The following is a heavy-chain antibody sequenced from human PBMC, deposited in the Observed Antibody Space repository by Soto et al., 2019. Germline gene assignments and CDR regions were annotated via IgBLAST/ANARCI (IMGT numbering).Heavy chain of an antibody. CDR2: IIPIIGVA. CDR3: ARERADTTIDY. J-gene: IGHJ4*02. Sequence: QVQLVQSGAEVKKPGSSVKVSCKASVDTFSSNVLSWVRQAPGQGLEWMGNIIPIIGVATYAQKFRGRVTITADRSTSTVYMELGILRFQDTAVYCCARERADTTIDYWGQGTLVTVSA. D-gene: IGHD6-25*01. V-gene: IGHV1-69*04. CDR1: VDTFSSNV.